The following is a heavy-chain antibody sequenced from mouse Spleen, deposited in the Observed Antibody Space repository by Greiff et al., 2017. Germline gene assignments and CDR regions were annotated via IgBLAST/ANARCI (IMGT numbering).Heavy chain of an antibody. CDR3: TRSDSSGYDY. J-gene: IGHJ2*01. Sequence: QVQLQQSGAELVRPGASVTLSCKASGYTFTDYEMHWVKQTPVHGLEWIGAIDPETGGTAYNQKFKGKAILTADKSSSTAYMELRSLTSEDSAVYYCTRSDSSGYDYWGQGTTLTVSS. CDR2: IDPETGGT. D-gene: IGHD3-2*01. CDR1: GYTFTDYE. V-gene: IGHV1-15*01.